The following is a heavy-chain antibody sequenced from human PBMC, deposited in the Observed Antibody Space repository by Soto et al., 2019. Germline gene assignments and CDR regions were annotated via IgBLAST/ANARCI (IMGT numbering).Heavy chain of an antibody. V-gene: IGHV4-31*03. CDR2: IYYSGST. J-gene: IGHJ6*02. CDR3: ARATLGYYGMDV. Sequence: SETLSLTCTVSGGSISSGGYYWRWIRQHPGKGLEWIGYIYYSGSTYYNPSLKSRVTISVDTSKNQFSLKLSSVTAADTAVYYCARATLGYYGMDVWGQGTTVTVSS. CDR1: GGSISSGGYY.